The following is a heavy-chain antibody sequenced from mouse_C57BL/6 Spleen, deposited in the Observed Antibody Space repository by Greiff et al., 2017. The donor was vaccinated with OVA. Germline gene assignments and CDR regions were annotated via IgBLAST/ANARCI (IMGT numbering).Heavy chain of an antibody. CDR3: ARSEAAWFAY. Sequence: QVQLQQSGAELVKPGASVKMSCKASGYTFTSYWITWVKQRPGQGLAWIGDIYPGSGSTNYNEKFKSKATLTVDTSSSTAYMQLSSLTSEDSAVYYCARSEAAWFAYWGQGTLVTVSA. CDR2: IYPGSGST. V-gene: IGHV1-55*01. CDR1: GYTFTSYW. J-gene: IGHJ3*01.